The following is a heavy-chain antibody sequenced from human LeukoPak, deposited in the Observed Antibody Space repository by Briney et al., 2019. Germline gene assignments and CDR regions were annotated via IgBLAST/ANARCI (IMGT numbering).Heavy chain of an antibody. CDR3: ATHKLQWLLYGSSSAGFDS. V-gene: IGHV3-7*01. J-gene: IGHJ4*02. CDR1: GFTFSSYL. D-gene: IGHD3-3*01. Sequence: GGSLRLSCAASGFTFSSYLMSWVRQAPGKGLEWVANIRQDGTEKYYVQSVKGRFTISRDNAKNSLYLQMNSLRAEDTAVYYCATHKLQWLLYGSSSAGFDSWGRGSLVTVSS. CDR2: IRQDGTEK.